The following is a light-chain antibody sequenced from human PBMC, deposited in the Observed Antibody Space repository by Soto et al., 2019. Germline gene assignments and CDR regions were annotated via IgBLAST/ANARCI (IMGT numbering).Light chain of an antibody. Sequence: QSALTQPASVSASPGQSITISCTGSSSDVGGFNYVSWYQHHPGKAPKVMIHEVSNRPSGISTRFSGSKSGNTASLTISGLQAEDEADYYCISYTTTTTWVFGGGTKLTVL. CDR1: SSDVGGFNY. J-gene: IGLJ3*02. CDR2: EVS. CDR3: ISYTTTTTWV. V-gene: IGLV2-14*01.